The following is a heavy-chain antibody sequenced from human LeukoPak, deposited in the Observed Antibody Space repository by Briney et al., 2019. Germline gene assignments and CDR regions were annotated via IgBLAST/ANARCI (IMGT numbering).Heavy chain of an antibody. CDR1: GFTFSTYF. J-gene: IGHJ4*02. D-gene: IGHD4-17*01. CDR2: INSDGSTT. Sequence: GGSLRLSCAASGFTFSTYFMHWVRQAPGKGLVWVSRINSDGSTTSHADSVKGRFTISRDNAKNTLYLQMDSLRAEDTAVYFCARGVHYGSDYWGQGTLVAVSS. CDR3: ARGVHYGSDY. V-gene: IGHV3-74*01.